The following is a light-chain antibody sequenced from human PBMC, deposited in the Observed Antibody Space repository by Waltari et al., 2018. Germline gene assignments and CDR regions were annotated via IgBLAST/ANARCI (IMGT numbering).Light chain of an antibody. V-gene: IGKV3-15*01. CDR1: QNVSNY. CDR3: QHNYSVSRT. CDR2: GVS. J-gene: IGKJ1*01. Sequence: DIVMTQSPSPLSVSAGETATLSCRASQNVSNYLDWYLQIPGKSPRLLLYGVSTWAAGVPARFSGSGSGTDFTLTITGLQSEDFAIYYCQHNYSVSRTFGQGTKV.